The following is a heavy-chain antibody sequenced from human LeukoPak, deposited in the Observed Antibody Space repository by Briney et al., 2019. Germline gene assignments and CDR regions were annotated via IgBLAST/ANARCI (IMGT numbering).Heavy chain of an antibody. CDR3: ARDRGVVVAATEFDY. CDR2: ISYDGSNK. Sequence: GGSLRLSCAASGFTFSSYAMHWVRQAPGKGLEWVAVISYDGSNKHYADSVKGRFTISRDNSKNTLYLQMNSLRAEDTAVYYCARDRGVVVAATEFDYWGQGTLITVSS. J-gene: IGHJ4*02. D-gene: IGHD2-15*01. CDR1: GFTFSSYA. V-gene: IGHV3-30*04.